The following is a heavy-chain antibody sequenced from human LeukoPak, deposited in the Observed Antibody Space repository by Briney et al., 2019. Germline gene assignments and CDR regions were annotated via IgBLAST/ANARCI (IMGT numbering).Heavy chain of an antibody. D-gene: IGHD1-14*01. CDR2: INAGHGNT. J-gene: IGHJ4*02. CDR3: ARGAGFAEPLPEY. V-gene: IGHV1-3*01. CDR1: GYTFTSYD. Sequence: ASVKVSCKASGYTFTSYDINWVRQATGQRLEWMGWINAGHGNTKYSQKFQGRVTITRDTSASTAYMELSSLRSEDTAVYYCARGAGFAEPLPEYWGQGTLLTVSS.